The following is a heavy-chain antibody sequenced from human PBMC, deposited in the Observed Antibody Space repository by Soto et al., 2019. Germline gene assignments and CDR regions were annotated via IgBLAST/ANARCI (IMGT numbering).Heavy chain of an antibody. Sequence: SWETLSLTCTVSGGSISSGGYYWSWIRQHPGKGLEWIGYIYYSGSTYYNPSLKGRVTISVDTSKNQFSLKLSSVTAADTAVYYCARVLSISTSSSFDYWGQGTLVTVSS. CDR1: GGSISSGGYY. CDR3: ARVLSISTSSSFDY. V-gene: IGHV4-31*03. CDR2: IYYSGST. D-gene: IGHD2-2*01. J-gene: IGHJ4*02.